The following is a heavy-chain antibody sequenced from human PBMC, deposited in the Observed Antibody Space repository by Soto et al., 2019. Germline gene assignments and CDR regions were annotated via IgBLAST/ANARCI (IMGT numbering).Heavy chain of an antibody. CDR3: ARGELKELGGYYFDY. Sequence: SETLSLTCTVSGGSISSGGYYWSWIRQHPGKGLEWIGYIYYSGSTYYNPSLKSRVTISVDTSKNQFSLKLSSVTAADTAVYYCARGELKELGGYYFDYWGQGTLVTVSS. CDR2: IYYSGST. D-gene: IGHD1-26*01. CDR1: GGSISSGGYY. J-gene: IGHJ4*02. V-gene: IGHV4-31*03.